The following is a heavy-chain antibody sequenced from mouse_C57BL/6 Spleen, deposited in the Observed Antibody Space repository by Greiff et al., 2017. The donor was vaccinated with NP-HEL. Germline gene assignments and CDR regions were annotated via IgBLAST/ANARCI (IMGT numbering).Heavy chain of an antibody. V-gene: IGHV1-26*01. J-gene: IGHJ2*01. CDR3: ARYHYGSSYDYFDY. CDR1: GYTFTDYY. Sequence: VQLQQSGPELVKPGASVKISCKASGYTFTDYYMNWVKQSHGKSLEWIGDINPNNGGTSYNQKFKGKATLTVDKSSSTAYMELRSLTSEDSAVYYCARYHYGSSYDYFDYWGQGTTLTVSS. CDR2: INPNNGGT. D-gene: IGHD1-1*01.